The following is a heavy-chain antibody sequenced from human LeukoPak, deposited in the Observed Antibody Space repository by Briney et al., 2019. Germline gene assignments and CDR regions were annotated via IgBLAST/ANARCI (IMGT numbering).Heavy chain of an antibody. J-gene: IGHJ4*02. CDR1: AHTLKDIS. Sequence: ASVKVSCKAFAHTLKDISSHWVRQPPGKGLEWLGGFDPEDDERMYAPKFQGRVTVTEDNSIDTAYMELTSLSSDDTGVYYCSTETAGNYWGQGTLVTVSS. CDR2: FDPEDDER. CDR3: STETAGNY. V-gene: IGHV1-24*01.